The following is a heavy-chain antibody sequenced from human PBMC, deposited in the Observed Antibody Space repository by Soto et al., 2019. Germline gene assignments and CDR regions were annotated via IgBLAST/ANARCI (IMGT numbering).Heavy chain of an antibody. CDR1: GFTFSSYD. D-gene: IGHD5-18*01. J-gene: IGHJ6*03. CDR2: IGTAGDT. Sequence: PGGSLRLSCAASGFTFSSYDMHWVRQATGKGLEWVSAIGTAGDTYYPDSVKGRFTISRENAKNSFYLQMNSLRAGDTAVYYCARVRGYSDGYYYYYMDVWGKGTTVTVSS. CDR3: ARVRGYSDGYYYYYMDV. V-gene: IGHV3-13*01.